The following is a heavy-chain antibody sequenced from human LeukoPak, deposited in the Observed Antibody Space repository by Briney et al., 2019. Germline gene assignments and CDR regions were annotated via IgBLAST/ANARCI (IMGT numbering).Heavy chain of an antibody. D-gene: IGHD6-19*01. V-gene: IGHV3-23*01. Sequence: GGSLRLTCAASGFTFSSYAMSWVRQAPGKGLEWVSAISGSGDSTYYADSVKGRFTISRENSKNTLYLQMNSLRAEDTAIYYCAKDTFRSGWYYFDYWGQGTLVTVSS. J-gene: IGHJ4*02. CDR2: ISGSGDST. CDR3: AKDTFRSGWYYFDY. CDR1: GFTFSSYA.